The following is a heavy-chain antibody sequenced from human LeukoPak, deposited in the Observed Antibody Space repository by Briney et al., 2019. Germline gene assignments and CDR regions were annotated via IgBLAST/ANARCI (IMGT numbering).Heavy chain of an antibody. CDR3: AREAGTTFLAFGYFDY. CDR2: IKQDGSEK. Sequence: GSLLLSCAASGFTFSSYWMSWVRPAPGKGLEWVANIKQDGSEKYYVDSVKGRFTISRDNAKNSLYLQMNSLRAGDTAVYYCAREAGTTFLAFGYFDYWGQGTLVTVSS. V-gene: IGHV3-7*03. D-gene: IGHD1-1*01. J-gene: IGHJ4*02. CDR1: GFTFSSYW.